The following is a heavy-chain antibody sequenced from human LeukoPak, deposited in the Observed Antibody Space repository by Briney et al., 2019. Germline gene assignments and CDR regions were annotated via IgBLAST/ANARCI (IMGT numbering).Heavy chain of an antibody. CDR1: GFTFSSYS. J-gene: IGHJ3*01. Sequence: GGSLRLSCEASGFTFSSYSMNWVRQAPGKGLEWVSYISFSSATIHYADSVKGRFTISRDNAKNSLYLQLNSLRAEDTALYYCARDTHYYGSGSPAFDLWGRGTMVTVSS. CDR2: ISFSSATI. CDR3: ARDTHYYGSGSPAFDL. V-gene: IGHV3-48*01. D-gene: IGHD3-10*01.